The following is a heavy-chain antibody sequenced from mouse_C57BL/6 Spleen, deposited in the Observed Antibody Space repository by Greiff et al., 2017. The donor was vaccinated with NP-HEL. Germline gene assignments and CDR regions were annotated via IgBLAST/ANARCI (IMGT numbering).Heavy chain of an antibody. V-gene: IGHV5-4*01. D-gene: IGHD1-1*01. CDR2: ISDGGSYT. Sequence: EVQRVESGGGLVKPGGSLKLSCAASGFTFSSYAMSWVRQTPEKRLEWVATISDGGSYTYYPDNVKGRFTISRDNAKNNLYLQMSHLKSEDTAMYYCARGGYYGSYYAMDYWGQGTSVTVSS. J-gene: IGHJ4*01. CDR3: ARGGYYGSYYAMDY. CDR1: GFTFSSYA.